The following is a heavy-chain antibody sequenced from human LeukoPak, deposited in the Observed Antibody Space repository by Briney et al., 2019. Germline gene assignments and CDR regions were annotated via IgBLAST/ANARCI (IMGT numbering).Heavy chain of an antibody. V-gene: IGHV1-2*06. CDR2: INPNSGGT. J-gene: IGHJ5*02. CDR3: ARVRRTVTSYGSGSNWFDP. Sequence: ASVKVSCKASGYTFNGYYMHWVRQAPGQGLEWMGRINPNSGGTNYAQKFQGRVTMTRDTSNSTAYMELSRLRSDDTAVYYCARVRRTVTSYGSGSNWFDPWGQGTLVTVSS. CDR1: GYTFNGYY. D-gene: IGHD3-10*01.